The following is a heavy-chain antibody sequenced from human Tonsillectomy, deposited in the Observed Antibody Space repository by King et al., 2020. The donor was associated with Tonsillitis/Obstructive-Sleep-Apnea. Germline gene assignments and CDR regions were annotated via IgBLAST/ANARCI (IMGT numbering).Heavy chain of an antibody. J-gene: IGHJ3*02. V-gene: IGHV3-48*03. Sequence: VQLVESGGGLVQPGGSLRLSCAASGFTFSSYEMNWVRQAPGKGLEWVSYISSSGSTIYYADSVKGRFTISRDNAKNSLYLQMSSLRAEDTAVYYCARDLSGYSGYDAFDIWGQGTMVTVSS. CDR3: ARDLSGYSGYDAFDI. D-gene: IGHD5-12*01. CDR2: ISSSGSTI. CDR1: GFTFSSYE.